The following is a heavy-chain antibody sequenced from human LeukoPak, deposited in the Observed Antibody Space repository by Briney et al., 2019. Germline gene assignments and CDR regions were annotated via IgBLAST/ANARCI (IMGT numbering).Heavy chain of an antibody. D-gene: IGHD5-18*01. Sequence: GRSLRLSCAASGFTFSSYVMHWVRQAPGKGLEWVAVISSDGSIKYYADSVKGRLTISRDNSQNTLYLQMNSLRDEDTAVYYCAKNEGGWYSYGYSLDYWAREPWSPSPQ. CDR1: GFTFSSYV. CDR3: AKNEGGWYSYGYSLDY. CDR2: ISSDGSIK. V-gene: IGHV3-30*18. J-gene: IGHJ4*02.